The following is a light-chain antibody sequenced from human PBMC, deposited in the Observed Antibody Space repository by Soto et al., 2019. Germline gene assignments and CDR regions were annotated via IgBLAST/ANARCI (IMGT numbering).Light chain of an antibody. V-gene: IGKV3-20*01. CDR1: ESDSSSY. Sequence: EIVLTQSPGTLSLSPGERATLSCRSSESDSSSYLAWYQQKPGQAPRLLIYGASSRATGIPDRFSGSGSGTDFTLTISRLEPEDFAVYYCQQWDTFGPGTKVDIK. CDR2: GAS. CDR3: QQWDT. J-gene: IGKJ3*01.